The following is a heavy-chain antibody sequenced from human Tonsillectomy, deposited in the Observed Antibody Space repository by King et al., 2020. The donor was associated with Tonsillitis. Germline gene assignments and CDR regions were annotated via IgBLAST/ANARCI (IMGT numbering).Heavy chain of an antibody. CDR3: ARAHSSGYWAYNYYMDV. V-gene: IGHV1-69*01. D-gene: IGHD3-22*01. J-gene: IGHJ6*03. CDR1: GGSFSSYA. CDR2: ISPPFGTA. Sequence: QLVQSGAEVKKPGSSVKVSCKASGGSFSSYAISWVRQAPGQGLEWMGGISPPFGTANYAQKFQGRVTITADESTSTAYMELSSLRSEDTAVYYCARAHSSGYWAYNYYMDVWGKGTTVTVSS.